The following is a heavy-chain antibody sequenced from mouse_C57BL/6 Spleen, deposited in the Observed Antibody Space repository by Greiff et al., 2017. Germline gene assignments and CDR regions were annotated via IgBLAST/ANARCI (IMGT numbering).Heavy chain of an antibody. CDR2: IWTGGGT. CDR3: AGSTMGTPDAMDY. V-gene: IGHV2-9-1*01. D-gene: IGHD2-2*01. Sequence: VQLQQSGPGLVAPSQSLSITCTVSGFSLTSYAISWVRQPPGKGLEWLGVIWTGGGTNYNSALKSRLSISKDNSKSQVFLKMNSLQTDDTARYYCAGSTMGTPDAMDYWGQGTSETVSS. J-gene: IGHJ4*01. CDR1: GFSLTSYA.